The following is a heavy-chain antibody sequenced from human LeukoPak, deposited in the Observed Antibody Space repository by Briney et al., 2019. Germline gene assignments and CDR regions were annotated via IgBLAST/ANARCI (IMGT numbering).Heavy chain of an antibody. CDR3: ARGPTVTTNYYYYYMDV. J-gene: IGHJ6*03. CDR1: GYTFTSYY. D-gene: IGHD4-11*01. Sequence: GASVKVSCKASGYTFTSYYVHWVRQAPGQGLEWMGIINPSGGSTSYAQKFQGRVTVTRDMSTRTVYMELSSLRSEDTAVYYCARGPTVTTNYYYYYMDVWGKGTTVTVSS. V-gene: IGHV1-46*01. CDR2: INPSGGST.